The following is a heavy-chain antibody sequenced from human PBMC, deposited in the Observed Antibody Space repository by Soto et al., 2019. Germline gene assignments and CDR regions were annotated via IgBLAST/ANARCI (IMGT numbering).Heavy chain of an antibody. D-gene: IGHD3-22*01. V-gene: IGHV3-7*01. CDR2: IKEDGSEK. CDR3: ARGWGYFDSSGFPYLYAMDV. CDR1: GFTFSTYW. J-gene: IGHJ6*02. Sequence: GGSLRLSCAASGFTFSTYWMSWLRQAPGKWLEWVATIKEDGSEKYYVDSVEGRFTISRDNAKNSLYLQMTSLRAEDTAPYYCARGWGYFDSSGFPYLYAMDVWGQGXTVTVYS.